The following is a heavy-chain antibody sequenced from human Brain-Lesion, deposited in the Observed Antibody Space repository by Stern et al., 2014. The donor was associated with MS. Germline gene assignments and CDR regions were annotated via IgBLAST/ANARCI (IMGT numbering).Heavy chain of an antibody. J-gene: IGHJ4*02. CDR3: ARHDSVPRPSQLYSARDRGPGYFDY. V-gene: IGHV4-39*01. Sequence: VQLVESGPGLVKPSETLSLTCTVSGGSISSSTYYWAWIRQPPGKGLEWIGNIYYSGFTYYNPSPKSRVTISVDMSKTQFSLKLSSVTAADTAIYYCARHDSVPRPSQLYSARDRGPGYFDYWGQGTLVTVSS. D-gene: IGHD1-26*01. CDR1: GGSISSSTYY. CDR2: IYYSGFT.